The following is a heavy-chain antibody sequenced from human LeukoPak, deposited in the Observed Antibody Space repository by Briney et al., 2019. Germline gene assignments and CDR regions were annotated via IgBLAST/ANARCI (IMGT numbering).Heavy chain of an antibody. V-gene: IGHV4-39*01. CDR2: IYYSGSS. CDR3: ARVTGATAGFFHS. J-gene: IGHJ4*02. CDR1: GGPIRSTSSY. Sequence: SETLSLTCTVSGGPIRSTSSYWGWIRQPPGKRLEWIGSIYYSGSSYYNPSLKSRVTISVDTSKNQFSLNLSSVTAADTAVFYCARVTGATAGFFHSWGQGTLVSVSS. D-gene: IGHD1-1*01.